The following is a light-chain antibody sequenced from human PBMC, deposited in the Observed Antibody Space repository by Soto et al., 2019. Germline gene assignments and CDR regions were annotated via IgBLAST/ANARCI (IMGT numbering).Light chain of an antibody. CDR2: GNS. CDR1: SFNIGAGYD. Sequence: QSVLTQPPSVSGAPGQRVTISCTGSSFNIGAGYDVHWYQQLPGTAPKHLIYGNSNRPSGVPDRFSGSKSGTSASLAITGLQAEDEADYYCQSYDSSLSALFGGGTKLTVL. V-gene: IGLV1-40*01. J-gene: IGLJ3*02. CDR3: QSYDSSLSAL.